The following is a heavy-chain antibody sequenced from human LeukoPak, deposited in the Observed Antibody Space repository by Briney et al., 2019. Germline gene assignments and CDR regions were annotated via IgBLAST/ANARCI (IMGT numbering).Heavy chain of an antibody. CDR2: ISYDGSNK. V-gene: IGHV3-30*18. CDR3: AKDRLRFLEWLLHY. CDR1: GFTFDDYG. Sequence: TGGSLRLPCAASGFTFDDYGMSWVRQAPGKGLEWVAVISYDGSNKYYADSVKGRFTISRDNSKNTLYLQMNSLRAEDTAVYYCAKDRLRFLEWLLHYWGQGTLVTVSS. D-gene: IGHD3-3*01. J-gene: IGHJ4*02.